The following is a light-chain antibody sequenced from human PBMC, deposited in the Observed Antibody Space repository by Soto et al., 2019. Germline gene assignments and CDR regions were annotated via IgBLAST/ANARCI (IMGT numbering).Light chain of an antibody. CDR3: QQYYSNPRT. CDR2: SSS. Sequence: DIVMTQSPDSLAVSLGERATINCKSTQSLLYSLNNKNYLAWYQQKPGQPPKLLIYSSSTRESGVPDRFSGSGSGTDFTLTISSLQAEDVAVYYCQQYYSNPRTFGGGTKVDIK. V-gene: IGKV4-1*01. J-gene: IGKJ4*01. CDR1: QSLLYSLNNKNY.